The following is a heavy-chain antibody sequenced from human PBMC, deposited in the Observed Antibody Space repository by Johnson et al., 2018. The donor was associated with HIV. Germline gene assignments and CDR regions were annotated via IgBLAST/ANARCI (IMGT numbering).Heavy chain of an antibody. J-gene: IGHJ3*02. D-gene: IGHD1-26*01. CDR3: ARDLIGWELRGAFDI. CDR2: INWSGDST. Sequence: VQLVESGGGVVRPGGSLRLSCAASGFTFDDYGMSWVRQAPGKGLEWVSGINWSGDSTGFADSVTGRFTISRDNAKNSLYLQMNSLRAEDTALYYCARDLIGWELRGAFDIWGQGTMVTVSS. CDR1: GFTFDDYG. V-gene: IGHV3-20*04.